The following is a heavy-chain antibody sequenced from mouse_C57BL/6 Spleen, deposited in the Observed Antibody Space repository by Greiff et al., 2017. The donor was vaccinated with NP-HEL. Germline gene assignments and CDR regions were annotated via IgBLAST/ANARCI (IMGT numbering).Heavy chain of an antibody. CDR3: AREEGDGFAY. D-gene: IGHD1-2*01. Sequence: QVQLQQSGPELVKPGASVKISCKASGYAFSSSWMTWVKQRPGKGLEWIGRIYPGDGDTNYNGKFKGKATLTADKSSSTAYMQLSSLTSEDSAVYFCAREEGDGFAYWGQGTLVTVSA. V-gene: IGHV1-82*01. CDR2: IYPGDGDT. J-gene: IGHJ3*01. CDR1: GYAFSSSW.